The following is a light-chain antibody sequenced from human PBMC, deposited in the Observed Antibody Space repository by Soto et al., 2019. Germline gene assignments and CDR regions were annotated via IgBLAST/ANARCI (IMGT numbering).Light chain of an antibody. CDR2: DPP. CDR3: QQYVTSPPMYT. CDR1: RSVSSSS. Sequence: ENVLTQSPGTLSFSPGERATLSSRASRSVSSSSLAWYQQKPGQPPSLLIYDPPSRATGIPDRFSGSGSGTDFTLTISRLEPEDFAVDYCQQYVTSPPMYTFGQGTKLEIK. J-gene: IGKJ2*01. V-gene: IGKV3-20*01.